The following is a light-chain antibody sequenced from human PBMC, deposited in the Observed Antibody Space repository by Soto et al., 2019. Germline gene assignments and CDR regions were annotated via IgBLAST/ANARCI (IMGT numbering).Light chain of an antibody. CDR1: QSVSNN. CDR3: KQKNNWPPWT. J-gene: IGKJ1*01. V-gene: IGKV3-15*01. Sequence: EIVMTQSPATLSVSPGERATLSCRASQSVSNNLAWYQQKPGQAPRLLIYGASTRATGIPARFSGSGSGTESPLTISALQSENFAVYYCKQKNNWPPWTFGQGTKVKIK. CDR2: GAS.